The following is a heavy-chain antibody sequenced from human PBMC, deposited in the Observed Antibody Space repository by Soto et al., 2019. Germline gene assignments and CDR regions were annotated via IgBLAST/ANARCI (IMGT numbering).Heavy chain of an antibody. CDR3: ARGKDYYDSSGLDY. D-gene: IGHD3-22*01. CDR1: GGTFSRYA. J-gene: IGHJ4*02. CDR2: IIPNFGKA. Sequence: QVQLVQSGAEVKKPGSSVKVSCKASGGTFSRYAISWVRQAPGQGLEWMGGIIPNFGKANYAQKFQGRVTITADESTSTVYMELSSLRAEDTAVYYCARGKDYYDSSGLDYWGQGTLVTVSS. V-gene: IGHV1-69*01.